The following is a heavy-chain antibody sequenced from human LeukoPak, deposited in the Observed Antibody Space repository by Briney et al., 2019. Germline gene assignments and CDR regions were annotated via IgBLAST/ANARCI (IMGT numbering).Heavy chain of an antibody. CDR3: ARTQGVYYGGNSGAFDI. J-gene: IGHJ3*02. CDR1: GYTFTNYA. D-gene: IGHD4-23*01. V-gene: IGHV1-3*01. CDR2: INAGIGNT. Sequence: ASVKVSCKASGYTFTNYAMHWVRQAPGQRLEWMGWINAGIGNTKYSQKFQGRVTITRDTSASTAYTELNSLRSEDTAVYYCARTQGVYYGGNSGAFDIWGLGTMVTVSS.